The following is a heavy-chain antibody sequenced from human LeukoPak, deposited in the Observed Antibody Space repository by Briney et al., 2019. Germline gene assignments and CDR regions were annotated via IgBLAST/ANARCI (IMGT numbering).Heavy chain of an antibody. Sequence: SETLSLTCTVSGYSISSGYYWGWIRQPPGKGLEWIGSIYHSGSTYYNPSLKSRVTISVDTSKNQFSLKLSSVTAADTAVYYCARAYDYRGYFFYYYMDFWGKGTTVTVSS. CDR2: IYHSGST. CDR1: GYSISSGYY. CDR3: ARAYDYRGYFFYYYMDF. J-gene: IGHJ6*03. V-gene: IGHV4-38-2*02. D-gene: IGHD4-11*01.